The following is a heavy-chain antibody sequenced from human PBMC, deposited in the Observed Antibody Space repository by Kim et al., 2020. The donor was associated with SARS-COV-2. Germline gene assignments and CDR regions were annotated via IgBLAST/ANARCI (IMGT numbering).Heavy chain of an antibody. D-gene: IGHD5-18*01. CDR2: ISWNSGSI. J-gene: IGHJ6*02. Sequence: GGSLRLSCAASGFTFADYAMHWVRQAPGKGLEWVSGISWNSGSIGYADSVKGRFTISRDNAKNSLYLQMNSLRAEDTALYYCAKADTADYYGMDVWGQGTTVTVSS. V-gene: IGHV3-9*01. CDR3: AKADTADYYGMDV. CDR1: GFTFADYA.